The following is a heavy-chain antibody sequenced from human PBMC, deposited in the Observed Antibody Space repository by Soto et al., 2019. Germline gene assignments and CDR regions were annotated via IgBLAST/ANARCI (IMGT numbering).Heavy chain of an antibody. CDR3: AINWGFEAFDI. Sequence: ASVKVSCKASGYTFKSYAMHWVRQAPGQRLEWMGWINAGNGNTKYSQKLQGRVTMTTDTSTSTAYMELRSLRSDDTAVYFCAINWGFEAFDIWGQGTMVTVSS. CDR2: INAGNGNT. CDR1: GYTFKSYA. D-gene: IGHD7-27*01. J-gene: IGHJ3*02. V-gene: IGHV1-3*01.